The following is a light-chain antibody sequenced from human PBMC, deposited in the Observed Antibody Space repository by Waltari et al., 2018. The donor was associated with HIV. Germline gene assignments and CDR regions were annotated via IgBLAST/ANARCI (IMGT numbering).Light chain of an antibody. V-gene: IGLV2-14*03. J-gene: IGLJ2*01. CDR1: THDIGDF. CDR3: SSTADLESVT. Sequence: SALPQPASVSGSLGQSGTISCTGATHDIGDFVSWYQQLTGRAPPLPSSGVHRRASGISHRFFASKSGATASLTISRLQADDEGCYYCSSTADLESVTFGGGT. CDR2: GVH.